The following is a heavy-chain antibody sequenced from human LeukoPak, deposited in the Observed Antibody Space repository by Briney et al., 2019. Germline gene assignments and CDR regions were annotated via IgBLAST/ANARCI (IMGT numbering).Heavy chain of an antibody. J-gene: IGHJ5*02. CDR1: GYTFTSYG. CDR3: ARGWFGELHNWFDP. V-gene: IGHV1-18*01. Sequence: GASVKVSCKASGYTFTSYGISWVRQPPGQGLEWMGWISAYNGNTNYAQKLQGRVTMTTDTSTSTAYMELRSLRSDDTAVYYCARGWFGELHNWFDPWGQGTLVTVSS. D-gene: IGHD3-10*01. CDR2: ISAYNGNT.